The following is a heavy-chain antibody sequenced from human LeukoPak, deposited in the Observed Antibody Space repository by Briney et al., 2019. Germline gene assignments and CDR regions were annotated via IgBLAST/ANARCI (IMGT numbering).Heavy chain of an antibody. CDR1: GFTFSSYG. D-gene: IGHD5-18*01. J-gene: IGHJ4*02. CDR3: AREVDTAMVMGYFDY. Sequence: GRSLRLSCAASGFTFSSYGMHWVRQAPGKGLEWVALIWCDASKEYYVDSVKGRFTISRDNSKNTLYLQMNSLRAEDTAVYYCAREVDTAMVMGYFDYWGQGTLVTVSS. CDR2: IWCDASKE. V-gene: IGHV3-33*01.